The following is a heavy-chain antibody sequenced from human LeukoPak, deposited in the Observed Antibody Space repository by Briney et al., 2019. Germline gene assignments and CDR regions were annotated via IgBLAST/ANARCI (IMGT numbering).Heavy chain of an antibody. CDR1: GFTFSNAW. CDR2: IKSKTDGGTT. D-gene: IGHD2-21*02. J-gene: IGHJ3*02. Sequence: GGSLRLSCAASGFTFSNAWMSWVRQAPGKGLEWVGRIKSKTDGGTTDYAAPVKGRFTISRDDSKNTLYLQMNSLKTEDTAVYYCTTDEHIVVVTASHWELNAFDIWGQGTMVTVSS. CDR3: TTDEHIVVVTASHWELNAFDI. V-gene: IGHV3-15*01.